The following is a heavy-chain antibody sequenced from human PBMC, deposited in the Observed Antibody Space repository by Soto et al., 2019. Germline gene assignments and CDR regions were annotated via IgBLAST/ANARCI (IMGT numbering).Heavy chain of an antibody. CDR1: GFTFSSYA. CDR3: ALVRGAGTYYFDY. Sequence: GGSLRLSCAASGFTFSSYAMSWVRQAPGKGLEWVSAISGSGGSTYYADSVKGRFTISRDNSKNTLYLQMNSLRAEDTAVYYCALVRGAGTYYFDYWGQGTLVTVSS. J-gene: IGHJ4*02. CDR2: ISGSGGST. D-gene: IGHD3-10*01. V-gene: IGHV3-23*01.